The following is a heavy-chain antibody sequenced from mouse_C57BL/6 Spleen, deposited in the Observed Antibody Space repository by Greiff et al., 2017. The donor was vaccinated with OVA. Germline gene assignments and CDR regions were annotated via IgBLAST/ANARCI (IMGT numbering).Heavy chain of an antibody. J-gene: IGHJ1*03. CDR3: AKIITTVVDWYFDV. V-gene: IGHV2-4*01. CDR1: GFSLTSYG. Sequence: QVQLQQSGPGLVQPSQSLSITCTVSGFSLTSYGVHWVRQPPGKGLEWLGVIWSGGSADYNAAFISRLGISKDNSKSQVFFKMNSLQADDTAINYSAKIITTVVDWYFDVWGTGTTVTVSS. CDR2: IWSGGSA. D-gene: IGHD1-1*01.